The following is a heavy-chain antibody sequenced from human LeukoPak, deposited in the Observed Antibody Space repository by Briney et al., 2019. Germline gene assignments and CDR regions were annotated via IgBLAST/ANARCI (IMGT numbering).Heavy chain of an antibody. CDR2: IWNDGSDK. CDR1: GFTFSAYG. V-gene: IGHV3-33*01. CDR3: ARACGSGCFTPDY. Sequence: PGGSLRLSCAASGFTFSAYGMHWVRQAPGKGLEWVGIIWNDGSDKYYGASVKGRFTISRDNSKNTLYLQMDSLRAEDTAVYYCARACGSGCFTPDYWGQGALVTVSS. J-gene: IGHJ4*02. D-gene: IGHD2-21*02.